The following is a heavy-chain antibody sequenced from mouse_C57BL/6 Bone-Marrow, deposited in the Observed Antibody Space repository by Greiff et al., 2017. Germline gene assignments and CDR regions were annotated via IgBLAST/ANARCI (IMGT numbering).Heavy chain of an antibody. V-gene: IGHV14-4*01. D-gene: IGHD2-3*01. CDR1: GFNIKDDY. CDR3: TTGWLLPLYYFDY. J-gene: IGHJ2*01. CDR2: IDPENGDT. Sequence: EVQLQQSGAELVRPGASVKLSCTASGFNIKDDYMHWVKQRPEQGLEWIGWIDPENGDTEYASKFQGKATITADTSSNTAYLQLSSLTSEDTAVYYCTTGWLLPLYYFDYWGQGTTLTVSS.